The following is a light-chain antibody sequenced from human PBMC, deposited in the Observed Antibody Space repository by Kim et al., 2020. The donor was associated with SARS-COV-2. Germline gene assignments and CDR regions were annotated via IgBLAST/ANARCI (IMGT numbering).Light chain of an antibody. J-gene: IGKJ4*01. CDR3: QQYGSSLFT. CDR2: GAS. Sequence: SPGERATLSCRASQSVSRSYLAWYQQKPGQAPRLLIYGASSRATGIPDRFSGSGSGTDFTLTISRLEPEDFAVYYCQQYGSSLFTFGGGTKVDIK. V-gene: IGKV3-20*01. CDR1: QSVSRSY.